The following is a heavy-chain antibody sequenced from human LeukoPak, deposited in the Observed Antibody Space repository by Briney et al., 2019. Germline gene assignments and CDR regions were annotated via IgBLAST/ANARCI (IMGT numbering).Heavy chain of an antibody. J-gene: IGHJ4*02. D-gene: IGHD1-26*01. V-gene: IGHV4-39*01. CDR3: ARLVGAATDPFDY. CDR1: GGSLSSRTYY. Sequence: PSETLSLTRTVSGGSLSSRTYYWGWLRQPPGRGLEWIASIYYSGSTYYNPSLKSRVTISIDTSKNQFSLKLSSVTAADTAVYYCARLVGAATDPFDYWGQGTLVTVSS. CDR2: IYYSGST.